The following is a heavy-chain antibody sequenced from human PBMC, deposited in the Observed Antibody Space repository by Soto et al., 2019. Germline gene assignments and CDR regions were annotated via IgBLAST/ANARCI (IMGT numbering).Heavy chain of an antibody. Sequence: QVQLVQSGAEVKKPGSSVKVSCKASGGTFSRYSFTWVRQAPGHGLEWMGRIIPVFGIASYAQKFQGRVTITADNSTSTEYMELSSLRSEDTAVYYCAREDRDRETGLVPAAIAGLDVWGQGNKVTLSS. CDR2: IIPVFGIA. J-gene: IGHJ6*02. CDR1: GGTFSRYS. V-gene: IGHV1-69*08. D-gene: IGHD2-2*01. CDR3: AREDRDRETGLVPAAIAGLDV.